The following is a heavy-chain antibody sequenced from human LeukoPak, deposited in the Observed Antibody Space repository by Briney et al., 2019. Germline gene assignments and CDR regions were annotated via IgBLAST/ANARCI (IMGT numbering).Heavy chain of an antibody. CDR1: GFTVSSNY. CDR2: IYSGGST. D-gene: IGHD4-11*01. Sequence: GGSLRLSCAASGFTVSSNYMSWVRLAPGKGLEWVSVIYSGGSTYYADSVKGRFTISRDNSKNTLYLQMNSLRAEDTAVYYCARDFTWVPKGITVIPNWFDPWGQGTLVTVSS. V-gene: IGHV3-66*01. J-gene: IGHJ5*02. CDR3: ARDFTWVPKGITVIPNWFDP.